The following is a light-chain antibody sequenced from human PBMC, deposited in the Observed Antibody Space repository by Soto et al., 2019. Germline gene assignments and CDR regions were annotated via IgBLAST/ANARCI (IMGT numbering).Light chain of an antibody. J-gene: IGKJ4*01. Sequence: VLTQSPATLSSSAGERATLSCRASQTVYTWLAWYQQKPGQAPKLLIYDASNMATDIPGRFSGSGSGTDFTLTITNLESEDFGVYYCHQCKNYSYSFGGGSKMEI. V-gene: IGKV3-11*01. CDR1: QTVYTW. CDR2: DAS. CDR3: HQCKNYSYS.